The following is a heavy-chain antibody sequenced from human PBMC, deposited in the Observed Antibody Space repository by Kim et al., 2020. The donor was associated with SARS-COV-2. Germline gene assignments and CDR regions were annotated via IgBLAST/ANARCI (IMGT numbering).Heavy chain of an antibody. CDR3: ARDLTTTVTTPGVGYYYGMDV. V-gene: IGHV1-46*01. CDR1: GYTFTNYY. CDR2: INPSGGST. D-gene: IGHD4-17*01. J-gene: IGHJ6*02. Sequence: ASVKVSCKASGYTFTNYYMHWVRQAPGQGLEWMGIINPSGGSTSYAQRFQGRVTMTRDTSTSTVYMELSSLRSEDTAVYYCARDLTTTVTTPGVGYYYGMDVWGQGTTVTVSS.